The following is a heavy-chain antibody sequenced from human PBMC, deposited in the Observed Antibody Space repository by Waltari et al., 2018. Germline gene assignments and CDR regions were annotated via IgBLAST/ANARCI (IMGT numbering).Heavy chain of an antibody. CDR1: GGSFRGYY. V-gene: IGHV4-34*01. CDR3: AITSDCSSTSCVDAFDI. CDR2: INNSGST. D-gene: IGHD2-2*01. Sequence: QVQLQKWCAGLLKPSETLSLTCAVYGGSFRGYYWSCIRQPPGKGLEWIGEINNSGSTNDNPSLKSRVTISVDTYKNQFSLKLSSVTAADTAVYYCAITSDCSSTSCVDAFDIWGQGTMVTVSS. J-gene: IGHJ3*02.